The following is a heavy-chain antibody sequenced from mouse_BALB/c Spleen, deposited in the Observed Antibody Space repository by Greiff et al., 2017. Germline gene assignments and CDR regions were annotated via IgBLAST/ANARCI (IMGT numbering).Heavy chain of an antibody. Sequence: QVQLQQPGAELVKPGASVKMSCKASGYTFTSYNMHWVKQTPGQGLEWIGAIYPGNGDTSYNQKFKGKATLTADKSSSTAYMQLSSLTSEDSAVYYCARPVYDEPSWFAYWGQGTLVTVSA. V-gene: IGHV1-12*01. CDR3: ARPVYDEPSWFAY. CDR1: GYTFTSYN. CDR2: IYPGNGDT. J-gene: IGHJ3*01. D-gene: IGHD2-12*01.